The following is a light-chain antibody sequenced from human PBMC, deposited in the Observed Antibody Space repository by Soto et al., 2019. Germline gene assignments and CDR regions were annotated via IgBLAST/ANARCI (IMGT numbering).Light chain of an antibody. CDR3: SSYTSSNTVV. V-gene: IGLV2-14*03. CDR2: DVS. CDR1: SSDVGGYSY. J-gene: IGLJ2*01. Sequence: QSALTQPASVSGSPGQSITISRTGASSDVGGYSYVSWYQQHPGKAPKLMIYDVSNRPSGVSNRFSGSKSGNTASLTISGLQAEDEAHYYCSSYTSSNTVVFGGGTKLTVL.